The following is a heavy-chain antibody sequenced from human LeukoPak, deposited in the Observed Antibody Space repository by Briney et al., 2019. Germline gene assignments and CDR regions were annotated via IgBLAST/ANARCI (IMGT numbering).Heavy chain of an antibody. CDR1: GFSFSNYW. CDR3: ARIWYFGDNNWRYFDY. Sequence: RGSLRLSCAASGFSFSNYWMSWVRQAPGKGLEWVANIDPDGSETQYVGSVKGRFTTSRDNAKNSLYLQMNSLRAEDTAIYYCARIWYFGDNNWRYFDYWGPGTLFSVSS. J-gene: IGHJ4*01. CDR2: IDPDGSET. D-gene: IGHD1-20*01. V-gene: IGHV3-7*01.